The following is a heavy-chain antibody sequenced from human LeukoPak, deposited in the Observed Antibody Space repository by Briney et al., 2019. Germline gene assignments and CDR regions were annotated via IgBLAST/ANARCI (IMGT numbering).Heavy chain of an antibody. V-gene: IGHV1-69*05. CDR3: ARSLDYYDSSGYYYYFDY. D-gene: IGHD3-22*01. CDR2: IIPIFGTA. J-gene: IGHJ4*02. CDR1: GGTFSSYA. Sequence: SVKVSCKASGGTFSSYAISWVRQAPGQGLEWMGGIIPIFGTANYAQKFQGRVTITTDESTSTAYMELSSLRSGDTAVYYCARSLDYYDSSGYYYYFDYWGQGTLVTVSS.